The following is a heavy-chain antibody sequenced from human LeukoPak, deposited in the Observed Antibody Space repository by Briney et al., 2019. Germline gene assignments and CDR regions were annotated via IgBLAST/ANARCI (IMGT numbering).Heavy chain of an antibody. J-gene: IGHJ4*02. CDR1: GFTFSNYA. V-gene: IGHV3-23*01. CDR3: AKGASYYYGSGSYYKYYFDY. Sequence: PGGSLRLSCAASGFTFSNYAMSWVRQAPGKGLEWVSAISGSGGSTYYADSVKGRFTISRDNSKNTLYLQMNSLRAEDTAVYYCAKGASYYYGSGSYYKYYFDYWGQGTLVTVSS. D-gene: IGHD3-10*01. CDR2: ISGSGGST.